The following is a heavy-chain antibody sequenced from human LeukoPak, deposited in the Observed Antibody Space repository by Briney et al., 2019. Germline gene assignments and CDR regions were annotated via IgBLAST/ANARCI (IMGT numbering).Heavy chain of an antibody. Sequence: GGSLRLSCAASGFTFSSYAMSWVRQAPGKGLEGGSAISGSGGSTYYADSGKGRFTISRDNSKNTLYLQMNSLRAEDTAVYYCAKDGSPKGIPATWFDPWGRGTLVTVSS. CDR3: AKDGSPKGIPATWFDP. J-gene: IGHJ5*02. D-gene: IGHD6-25*01. V-gene: IGHV3-23*01. CDR2: ISGSGGST. CDR1: GFTFSSYA.